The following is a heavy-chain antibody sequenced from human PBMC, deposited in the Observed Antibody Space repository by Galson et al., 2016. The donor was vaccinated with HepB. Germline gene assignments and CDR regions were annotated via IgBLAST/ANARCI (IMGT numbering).Heavy chain of an antibody. CDR3: AKFSGWYEEKYFFDY. Sequence: GIFSNFAISWVRQAPGQGLEWMGGIIPVFRTANYAQKFQGRVTITADDSTSTAYMELRSLTSEDTAVYYCAKFSGWYEEKYFFDYWAQGTLVTVSS. CDR1: GIFSNFA. D-gene: IGHD6-19*01. J-gene: IGHJ4*02. V-gene: IGHV1-69*01. CDR2: IIPVFRTA.